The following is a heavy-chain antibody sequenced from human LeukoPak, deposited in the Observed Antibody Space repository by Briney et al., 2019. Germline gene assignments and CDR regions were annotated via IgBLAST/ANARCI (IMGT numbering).Heavy chain of an antibody. CDR2: IYYSGST. CDR1: GFTVSSNY. V-gene: IGHV4-39*01. CDR3: ARLGGTYDAFDI. D-gene: IGHD1-26*01. J-gene: IGHJ3*02. Sequence: PGGSLRLSCAASGFTVSSNYMSWVRQPPGKGLEWIGNIYYSGSTYYNPSLKSRVTISVDTSRNQFSLKLSSVTAADTAVYYCARLGGTYDAFDIWGQGTMVTVSS.